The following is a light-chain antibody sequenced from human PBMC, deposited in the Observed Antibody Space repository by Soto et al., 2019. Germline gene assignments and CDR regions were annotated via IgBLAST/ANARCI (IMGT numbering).Light chain of an antibody. J-gene: IGLJ3*02. V-gene: IGLV4-69*01. Sequence: QLVLTQSPSASASLGASVKLTCTLIRGHSSYAIAWHQQQPEQGPRYLMTLNSDGSHSKGDGIPDRFSGSSSGAERYPTISSLQSEDEADYYCQTWGTGIRVVCGGTKLTVL. CDR3: QTWGTGIRV. CDR1: RGHSSYA. CDR2: LNSDGSH.